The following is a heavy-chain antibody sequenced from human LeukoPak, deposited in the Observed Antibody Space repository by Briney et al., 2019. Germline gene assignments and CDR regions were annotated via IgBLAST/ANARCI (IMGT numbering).Heavy chain of an antibody. Sequence: GGSLRLSCAASGFTHSSYSMNLVRQAPGKGLEWVSSISSSSSYIYYADSVKGRFTISRDNAKNSLYLQMNSLRAEDTAVYYCARAYGSGTLDWFDPWGQGTLVTVSS. CDR1: GFTHSSYS. V-gene: IGHV3-21*01. CDR3: ARAYGSGTLDWFDP. CDR2: ISSSSSYI. D-gene: IGHD3-10*01. J-gene: IGHJ5*02.